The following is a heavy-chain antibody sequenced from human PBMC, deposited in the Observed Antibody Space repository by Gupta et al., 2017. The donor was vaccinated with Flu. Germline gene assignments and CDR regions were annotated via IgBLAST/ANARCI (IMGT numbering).Heavy chain of an antibody. CDR2: ISTSSAYA. J-gene: IGHJ4*02. Sequence: QVQLVESGGGMVKPGGSLRLSCAASGFIFSDYYMSWIRQAPGKGLEWVSYISTSSAYANYADSVKGRFTISRDNAKNSLYLQMNGLRAEDTDVYYCTRCPLGYGDQVADYWGQGTLVTVSS. V-gene: IGHV3-11*05. CDR1: GFIFSDYY. D-gene: IGHD4-17*01. CDR3: TRCPLGYGDQVADY.